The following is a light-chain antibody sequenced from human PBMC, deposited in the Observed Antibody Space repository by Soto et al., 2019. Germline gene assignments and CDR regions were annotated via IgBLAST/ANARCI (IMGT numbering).Light chain of an antibody. V-gene: IGKV1-5*03. CDR3: HQYNAYPWT. J-gene: IGKJ1*01. CDR2: KAS. CDR1: QSISSW. Sequence: DIQMTQSPSTLSASVGDRVTITCRASQSISSWLAWYQQKPGKAPKILIYKASSLESGVPSRFSGSGSGTEFTLTISSLQPDDFASYYCHQYNAYPWTFGQGPKVEIK.